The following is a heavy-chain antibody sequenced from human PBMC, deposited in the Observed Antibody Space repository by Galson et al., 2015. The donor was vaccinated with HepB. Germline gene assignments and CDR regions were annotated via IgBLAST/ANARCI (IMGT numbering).Heavy chain of an antibody. CDR2: ISSSSSYI. D-gene: IGHD6-19*01. CDR3: AGLGHSSGWYDPLRGY. Sequence: SLRLSCAASGFTFSSYSMNWVRQAPGKGLEWVSSISSSSSYIYYADSVKGRFTISSDNAKNSLYLQMNSLRAEDTAVYYCAGLGHSSGWYDPLRGYWGQGTLVTVSS. CDR1: GFTFSSYS. V-gene: IGHV3-21*01. J-gene: IGHJ4*02.